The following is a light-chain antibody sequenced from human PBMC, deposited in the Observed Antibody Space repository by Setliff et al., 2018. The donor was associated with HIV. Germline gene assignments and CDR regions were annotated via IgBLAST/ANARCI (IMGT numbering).Light chain of an antibody. J-gene: IGLJ1*01. CDR1: NSDVGGYDY. CDR3: SSYTTSSTLV. Sequence: QSVLTQPASVSGSPGQSITVSCTRTNSDVGGYDYVSWYQHYPGKAPKLLIFEVSNRPSGVSNRFSGSKSGKTASLTISGLQAEDEADYFCSSYTTSSTLVFGTGTKVTVL. V-gene: IGLV2-14*01. CDR2: EVS.